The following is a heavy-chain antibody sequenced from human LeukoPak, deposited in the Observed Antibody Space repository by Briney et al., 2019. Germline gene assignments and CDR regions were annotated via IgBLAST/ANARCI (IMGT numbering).Heavy chain of an antibody. Sequence: PGESLKISCKGSGYSFNTYWIGWVRQMPGKGLEWMGIIYPGDSDTRYSPSFQGQVTISADKSISTAYLQWSSLKASDTAMYYCARGRVYSSGWYQFSYWGQGTLVTVSS. J-gene: IGHJ4*02. CDR1: GYSFNTYW. CDR3: ARGRVYSSGWYQFSY. V-gene: IGHV5-51*01. D-gene: IGHD6-19*01. CDR2: IYPGDSDT.